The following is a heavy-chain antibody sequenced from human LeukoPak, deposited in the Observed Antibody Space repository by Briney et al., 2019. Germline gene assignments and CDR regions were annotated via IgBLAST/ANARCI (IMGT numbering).Heavy chain of an antibody. J-gene: IGHJ5*02. D-gene: IGHD3-10*01. Sequence: SETLSLTCAVYGGSFSGYYWSWIRQPPGKGLEWVGEINHSGSTNYNPSLKSRVTISVDTSKNPFSLKLSSVTAADTAVYYCARGGTMVRGDKNNWFDPWGQGTLVTVSS. V-gene: IGHV4-34*01. CDR1: GGSFSGYY. CDR3: ARGGTMVRGDKNNWFDP. CDR2: INHSGST.